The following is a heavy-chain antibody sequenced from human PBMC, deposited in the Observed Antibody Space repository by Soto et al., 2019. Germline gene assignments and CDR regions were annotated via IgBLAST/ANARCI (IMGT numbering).Heavy chain of an antibody. CDR2: ISSSSSTI. Sequence: PGGSLRLSCAASGFTFSSYSMNWVRQAPGKGLEWVSSISSSSSTIYYADSVKGRFTISRDNAKNSLYLQMNSLRDEDTAVYYCARDKDSSGWYNWFDPWGQGTLVTVSS. V-gene: IGHV3-48*02. J-gene: IGHJ5*02. CDR3: ARDKDSSGWYNWFDP. CDR1: GFTFSSYS. D-gene: IGHD6-19*01.